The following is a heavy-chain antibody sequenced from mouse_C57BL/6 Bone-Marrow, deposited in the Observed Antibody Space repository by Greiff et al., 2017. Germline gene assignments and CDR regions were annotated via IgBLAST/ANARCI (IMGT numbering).Heavy chain of an antibody. V-gene: IGHV1-64*01. J-gene: IGHJ4*01. CDR3: ARRGYYGSSYGY. CDR1: GYTFTSYW. D-gene: IGHD1-1*01. CDR2: IHPNGGST. Sequence: QVQLQQPGAELVKPGASVKLSCKASGYTFTSYWMHWVKQRPGQGLEWIGMIHPNGGSTNYNEKFKGKSTLTVDKSSSTAYMQLSSLTSEDSAVYYCARRGYYGSSYGYWGQGASVTVSS.